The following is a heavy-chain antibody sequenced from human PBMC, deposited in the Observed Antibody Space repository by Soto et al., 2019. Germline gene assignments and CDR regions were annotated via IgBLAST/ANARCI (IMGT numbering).Heavy chain of an antibody. CDR3: ARARGGSGRYVY. CDR2: INQSGST. V-gene: IGHV4-34*01. D-gene: IGHD1-26*01. J-gene: IGHJ4*02. CDR1: GGSISGYY. Sequence: QVHLQQWGAGLLKPSETLSLTCAVYGGSISGYYYSWIRQSPGKGLEWIGEINQSGSTNYNPSLKSRVTVSTDTSRNQFSLKINSVTAADTSIYYCARARGGSGRYVYWGQGTLVTVSS.